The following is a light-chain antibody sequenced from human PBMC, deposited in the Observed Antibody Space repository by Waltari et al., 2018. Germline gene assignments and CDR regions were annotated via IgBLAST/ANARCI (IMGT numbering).Light chain of an antibody. CDR3: GTWDSRLGGVV. CDR2: DSN. CDR1: SSNIGTYY. Sequence: QSVLTQPPSVSTAPGQKVTIPCSGSSSNIGTYYVFWYQQLPGTAPKLLIYDSNKRPSGIPDRFSGSKSGTSATLDITGLQTGDEADYYCGTWDSRLGGVVFGGGTKLTVL. J-gene: IGLJ2*01. V-gene: IGLV1-51*01.